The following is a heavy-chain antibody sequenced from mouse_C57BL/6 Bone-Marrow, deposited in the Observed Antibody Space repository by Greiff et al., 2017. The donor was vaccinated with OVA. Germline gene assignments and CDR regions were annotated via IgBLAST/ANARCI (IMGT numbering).Heavy chain of an antibody. J-gene: IGHJ1*03. CDR2: IDPNSGGT. D-gene: IGHD1-1*01. Sequence: QVQLQQPGAELVKPGASVKLSCKASGYTFTSYWMHWVKQRPGRGLEWIGRIDPNSGGTKYTEKFKSKATLTVDKPSSTAYMQLSSLTSEDSAVYDWARPYGSSPWDFDVWGTGTTVTVSS. CDR1: GYTFTSYW. V-gene: IGHV1-72*01. CDR3: ARPYGSSPWDFDV.